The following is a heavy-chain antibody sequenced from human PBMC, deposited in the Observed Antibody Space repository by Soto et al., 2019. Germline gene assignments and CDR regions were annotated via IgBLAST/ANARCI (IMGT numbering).Heavy chain of an antibody. J-gene: IGHJ4*02. D-gene: IGHD2-2*01. CDR3: AKLGSSSWSPHYYFDY. CDR1: SFTFYNYA. CDR2: ITGSGSDT. V-gene: IGHV3-23*01. Sequence: EVQVLESGGGLVQPGGSLRLSCADSSFTFYNYAMGWVRQAPGKGLEWVSAITGSGSDTYYVDSVKGRFTISRDNSENTLYLQMNSLRAEDTAIYYCAKLGSSSWSPHYYFDYWGQGTLVTVSS.